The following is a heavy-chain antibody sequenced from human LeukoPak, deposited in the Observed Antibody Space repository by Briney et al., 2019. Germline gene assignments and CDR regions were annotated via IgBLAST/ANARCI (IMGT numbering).Heavy chain of an antibody. Sequence: GGSLRLSCAASGFTFRSYGIHWVRQAPGKGLEWVAVISFDDGSNEYYADSVKGRFTISRDNSRNTLYLQMYSLRPEDTAVYYCARDFNKGLTDYYCGMDVWGQGTTVTVSS. CDR1: GFTFRSYG. V-gene: IGHV3-30*04. CDR3: ARDFNKGLTDYYCGMDV. CDR2: ISFDDGSNE. J-gene: IGHJ6*02. D-gene: IGHD2/OR15-2a*01.